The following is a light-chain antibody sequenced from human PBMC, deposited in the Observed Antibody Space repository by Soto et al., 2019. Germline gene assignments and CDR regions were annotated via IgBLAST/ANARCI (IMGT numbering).Light chain of an antibody. V-gene: IGKV1-5*01. Sequence: DIARTQSPSTLSASVGDRVTITCRASQTIRRWLAWYQQRPGKAPKVLIYDASTLESGVPARFSGSGSETEFILTISSLQPEDSATYYCQHYNSDPWTFGQGTKVEIK. CDR2: DAS. CDR3: QHYNSDPWT. J-gene: IGKJ1*01. CDR1: QTIRRW.